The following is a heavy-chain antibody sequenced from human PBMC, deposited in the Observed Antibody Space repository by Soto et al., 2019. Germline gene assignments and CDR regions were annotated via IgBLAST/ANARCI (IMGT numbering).Heavy chain of an antibody. CDR3: ARAPDSSYCGGDCYPYAFDI. V-gene: IGHV3-11*01. D-gene: IGHD2-21*02. Sequence: LRLSCAASGFTFSDYYMSWIRQAPGKGLEWVSYISSSGSTIYYADSVKGRFTISRDNAKNSLYLQMNSLRAEDTAVYYCARAPDSSYCGGDCYPYAFDIWGQGTMVTVSS. CDR2: ISSSGSTI. J-gene: IGHJ3*02. CDR1: GFTFSDYY.